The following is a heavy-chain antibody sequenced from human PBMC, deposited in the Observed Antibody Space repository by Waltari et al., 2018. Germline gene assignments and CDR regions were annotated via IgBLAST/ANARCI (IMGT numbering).Heavy chain of an antibody. V-gene: IGHV4-34*01. CDR3: AYYYDSSGPLQGS. CDR2: INHSGST. J-gene: IGHJ5*02. Sequence: QVQLQQWGAGLLKPSETLSLTCAVSGGSFSNYYWSWIRQAPEKGWEWIGEINHSGSTNYNPSVQSRLSLSVDSSKKQLSLKLSSVTAADTAIYFCAYYYDSSGPLQGSWGQGTLVTVSS. CDR1: GGSFSNYY. D-gene: IGHD3-22*01.